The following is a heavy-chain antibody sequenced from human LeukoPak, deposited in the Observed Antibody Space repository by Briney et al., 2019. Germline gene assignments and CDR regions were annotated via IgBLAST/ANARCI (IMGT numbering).Heavy chain of an antibody. CDR3: ASCHCTNGVCYGECEYFQE. Sequence: GASVKVSCKASGYTFTNFGISWVRQAPGQGLEWMGWIGPYTGKTNYAQKFQGRVTVTTDISTTTAYMELRSLRSDDTAVYYCASCHCTNGVCYGECEYFQEWGQGTLVTVSS. CDR1: GYTFTNFG. CDR2: IGPYTGKT. J-gene: IGHJ1*01. V-gene: IGHV1-18*01. D-gene: IGHD2-8*01.